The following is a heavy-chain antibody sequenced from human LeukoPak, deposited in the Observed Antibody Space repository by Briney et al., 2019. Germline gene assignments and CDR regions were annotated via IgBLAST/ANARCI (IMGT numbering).Heavy chain of an antibody. V-gene: IGHV4-59*01. J-gene: IGHJ5*02. CDR1: GGSMRSYY. D-gene: IGHD5-12*01. CDR2: IYYSGTT. Sequence: SETLSLTCTVSGGSMRSYYWSWIRQPPGKGLEWIGYIYYSGTTKYNPSLKSRVTISVDPSKNQFSLKLNSLTAADTAVYYCARGHTESADDYGNWFHPWGQGTLVTVSS. CDR3: ARGHTESADDYGNWFHP.